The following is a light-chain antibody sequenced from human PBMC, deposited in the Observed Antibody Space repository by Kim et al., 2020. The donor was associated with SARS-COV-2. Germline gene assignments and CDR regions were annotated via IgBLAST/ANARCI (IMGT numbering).Light chain of an antibody. CDR2: DAS. CDR1: QDISNY. J-gene: IGKJ4*01. Sequence: DIQMTQSPSSLSASVGDRVTITCRASQDISNYLNWYQQKPGKAPKFLIYDASNLESRVPSRFSGSGSGTDFTFTISSLQPEDIATYYCQQYDNYPLTFGGGTKVDIK. CDR3: QQYDNYPLT. V-gene: IGKV1-33*01.